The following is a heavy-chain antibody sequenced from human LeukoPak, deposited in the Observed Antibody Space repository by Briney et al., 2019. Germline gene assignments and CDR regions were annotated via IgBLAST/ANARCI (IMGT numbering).Heavy chain of an antibody. J-gene: IGHJ6*03. Sequence: KPSGTLSLTCTVSGGSVSSWYWGWVRQPAGKGLEWIGRAYTTGTTQYNPSLESRVTMSVDTSKNQFSLTLTSVTAADTAVYYCARQGYTISYYYMDAWGKGTTVTVSS. CDR1: GGSVSSWY. CDR2: AYTTGTT. D-gene: IGHD5-12*01. CDR3: ARQGYTISYYYMDA. V-gene: IGHV4-4*07.